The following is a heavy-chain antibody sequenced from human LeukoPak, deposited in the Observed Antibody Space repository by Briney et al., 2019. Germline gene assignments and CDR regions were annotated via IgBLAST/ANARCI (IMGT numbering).Heavy chain of an antibody. Sequence: ASVKVSCKASGYTFTGYCMHWVRQAPGQGLEWMGWINPKSGGTNYAQKFQGRVTMTRDTSISTTYMELSRLRSDDTAVYYCARDLGISGWYAPPLGYFDYWGQGTLVTVS. J-gene: IGHJ4*02. CDR2: INPKSGGT. CDR1: GYTFTGYC. CDR3: ARDLGISGWYAPPLGYFDY. V-gene: IGHV1-2*02. D-gene: IGHD6-19*01.